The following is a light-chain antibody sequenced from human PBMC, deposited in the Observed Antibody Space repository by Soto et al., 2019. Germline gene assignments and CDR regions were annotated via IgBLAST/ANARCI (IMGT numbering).Light chain of an antibody. CDR1: QSVSSSY. Sequence: EIVLTQYTTTLSLSPGERATLSCRASQSVSSSYLAWYQQKPGQAPRLLIYGASSRATGIPDRFSGSGSGTDFTLTISRLEPEDFAVYSCQQYGRSPTPFGQVTRPAI. V-gene: IGKV3-20*01. CDR2: GAS. J-gene: IGKJ5*01. CDR3: QQYGRSPTP.